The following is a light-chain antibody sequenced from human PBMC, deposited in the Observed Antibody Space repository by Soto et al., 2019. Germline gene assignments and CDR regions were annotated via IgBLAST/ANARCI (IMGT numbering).Light chain of an antibody. J-gene: IGLJ2*01. CDR2: EVS. CDR1: SSDVGSYNL. Sequence: ALTQPASVSGSPGQSITISCIGTSSDVGSYNLVSWYQQHPGKAPKVLIYEVSERPSGVSNRFSGSKSGNTASLTISGLQAEDEAEYYCCSYAGSRTHVLFGGGTKLTVL. CDR3: CSYAGSRTHVL. V-gene: IGLV2-23*02.